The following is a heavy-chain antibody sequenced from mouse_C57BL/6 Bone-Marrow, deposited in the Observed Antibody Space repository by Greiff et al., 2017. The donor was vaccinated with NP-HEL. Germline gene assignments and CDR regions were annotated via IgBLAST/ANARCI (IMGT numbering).Heavy chain of an antibody. D-gene: IGHD1-1*01. CDR2: IYPGSGST. CDR1: GYTFTSYW. V-gene: IGHV1-55*01. J-gene: IGHJ4*01. CDR3: AGSYYGYAMDY. Sequence: VQLQQPGAELVKPGASVKMSCKASGYTFTSYWITWVKQRPGQGLEWIGDIYPGSGSTNYNEKFKSKATLTVDTSSSTVYMQLSSLTSEDSAVYYCAGSYYGYAMDYWGQGTSVTVSS.